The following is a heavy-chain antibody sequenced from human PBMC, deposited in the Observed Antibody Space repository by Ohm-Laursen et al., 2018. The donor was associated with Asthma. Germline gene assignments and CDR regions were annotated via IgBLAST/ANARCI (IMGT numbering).Heavy chain of an antibody. V-gene: IGHV1-58*01. J-gene: IGHJ6*02. CDR3: AADRAGYYYYYGMDV. D-gene: IGHD3-10*01. CDR1: GFTFTSSA. Sequence: SVKVSCKASGFTFTSSAVQWVRQARGQRLEWIGWIVVGSGNTNYAQKFQERVTITRDMSTSTAYMELSSLRSEDTAVYYCAADRAGYYYYYGMDVWGQGTTVTVSS. CDR2: IVVGSGNT.